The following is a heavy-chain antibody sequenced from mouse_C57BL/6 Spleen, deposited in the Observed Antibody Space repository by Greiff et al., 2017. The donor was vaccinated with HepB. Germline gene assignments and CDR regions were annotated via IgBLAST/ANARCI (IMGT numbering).Heavy chain of an antibody. J-gene: IGHJ2*01. Sequence: EVKLMESGPGLVKPSQSLSLTCSVTGYSITSGYYWNWIRQFPGNKLEWMGYISYDGSNNYNPSLKNRISITRDTSKNQFFLKLNSVTTEDTATYYCARDSWDYWGQGTTLTVSS. D-gene: IGHD1-1*01. CDR3: ARDSWDY. CDR1: GYSITSGYY. V-gene: IGHV3-6*01. CDR2: ISYDGSN.